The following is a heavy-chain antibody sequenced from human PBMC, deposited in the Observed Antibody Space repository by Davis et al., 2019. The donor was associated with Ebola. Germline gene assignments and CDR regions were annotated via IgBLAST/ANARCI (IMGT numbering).Heavy chain of an antibody. Sequence: ASVKVSCKASGGTFSSYTITWVRQAPGQGLEWMGMIDIGSGGSGGTDYAQTFQGRVTMTKDMSTSTVYMELSGLRADDTAVYFCAREIPGALNGFDYWGQGTLVTVSP. V-gene: IGHV1-46*01. CDR1: GGTFSSYT. D-gene: IGHD1-14*01. J-gene: IGHJ4*02. CDR3: AREIPGALNGFDY. CDR2: IDIGSGGSGGT.